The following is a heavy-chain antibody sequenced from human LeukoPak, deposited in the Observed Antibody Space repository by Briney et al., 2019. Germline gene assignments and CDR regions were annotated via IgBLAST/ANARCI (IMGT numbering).Heavy chain of an antibody. CDR3: ARDSYSPRVYPNYFDY. J-gene: IGHJ4*02. Sequence: GGSLRLSCAASGFTFSSYWMHWVRQAPGKGLVWVSRINSDGSSTSYADSVKGRFTISRDNAKNTLYLQMTSLRAEDTAMYYCARDSYSPRVYPNYFDYWGQGTLVTVSS. D-gene: IGHD2-15*01. CDR2: INSDGSST. V-gene: IGHV3-74*01. CDR1: GFTFSSYW.